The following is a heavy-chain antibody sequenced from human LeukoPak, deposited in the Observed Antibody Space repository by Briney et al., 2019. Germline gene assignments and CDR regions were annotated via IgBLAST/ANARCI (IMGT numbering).Heavy chain of an antibody. Sequence: GGSLRLSCAASGFTFSSYAVSWVRQAPGKGLEWVSSISGSGGSTYSADSVKGRFTISKDSGDDTVYLEMNNLTVEDTAVYYCAKTQNWNYISYYYYYMDVWGKGTAVTVSS. CDR2: ISGSGGST. V-gene: IGHV3-23*01. CDR3: AKTQNWNYISYYYYYMDV. CDR1: GFTFSSYA. J-gene: IGHJ6*03. D-gene: IGHD1-7*01.